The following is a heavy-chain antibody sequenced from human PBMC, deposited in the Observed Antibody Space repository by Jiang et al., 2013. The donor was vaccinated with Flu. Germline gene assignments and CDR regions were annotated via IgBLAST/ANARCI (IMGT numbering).Heavy chain of an antibody. D-gene: IGHD5-12*01. Sequence: GSGLVKPSETLSLTCTVSGGSISSSNYYWVWIRQPPGKGLEWIGSIYSSGGTYYSPSLKSRVSLSVDTSKNHFSLKLKFVTAADTAVYYCARAEKXSGFELPLLCLRGGRESVVTVS. CDR3: ARAEKXSGFELPLLCLR. V-gene: IGHV4-39*07. J-gene: IGHJ4*02. CDR1: GGSISSSNYY. CDR2: IYSSGGT.